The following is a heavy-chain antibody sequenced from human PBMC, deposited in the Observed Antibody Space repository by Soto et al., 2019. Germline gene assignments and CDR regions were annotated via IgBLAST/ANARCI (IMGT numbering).Heavy chain of an antibody. V-gene: IGHV3-30*18. CDR3: TQGNYYGSGTSNF. D-gene: IGHD3-10*01. Sequence: GGSLRLSCAASGFTFDSYGMHWVRQAPGKGLEWVAVISYDGTNKYYEDSVKGRFTISRDNSRNTLFLGMNSLRPEDTAVYYCTQGNYYGSGTSNFWGHGTLVTVSS. J-gene: IGHJ4*01. CDR1: GFTFDSYG. CDR2: ISYDGTNK.